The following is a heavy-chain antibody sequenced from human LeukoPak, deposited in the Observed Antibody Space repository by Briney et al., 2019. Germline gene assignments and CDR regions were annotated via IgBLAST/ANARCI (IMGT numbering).Heavy chain of an antibody. CDR2: IYAGGGT. Sequence: TGGSLRLSCAASGFAVSSNYMSWVRQAPGKGLGWVSVIYAGGGTYYADSVKGRFTISRDISKNTLYLQMNSLRAEDTAVYYCARVSGSLCFDYWGQGTLVTVSS. D-gene: IGHD1-20*01. J-gene: IGHJ4*02. V-gene: IGHV3-66*01. CDR1: GFAVSSNY. CDR3: ARVSGSLCFDY.